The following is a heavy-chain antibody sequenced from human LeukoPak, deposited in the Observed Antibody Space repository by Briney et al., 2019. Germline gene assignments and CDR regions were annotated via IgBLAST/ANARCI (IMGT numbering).Heavy chain of an antibody. D-gene: IGHD1-26*01. J-gene: IGHJ3*02. Sequence: SETLSLTCTVSGGSISSYYWSWIRQPPGKGPEWIGYIYYSGSTNYNPSLKSRVTISVDTSKNQFSLNLNSVTAADTAVYYCARDIVAAHGAFDIWGQGTMVTVSS. V-gene: IGHV4-59*01. CDR1: GGSISSYY. CDR2: IYYSGST. CDR3: ARDIVAAHGAFDI.